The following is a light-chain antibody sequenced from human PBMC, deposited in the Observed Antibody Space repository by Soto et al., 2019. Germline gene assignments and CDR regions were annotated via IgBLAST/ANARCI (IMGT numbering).Light chain of an antibody. V-gene: IGKV1D-13*01. CDR3: QQFNNFLLT. CDR2: DAS. J-gene: IGKJ4*01. CDR1: QDLSSA. Sequence: ALPLTQSPSSLSASVGDRVTITCRASQDLSSALAWYQQKPGKAPKLLIYDASSLESGVPSRFCGSGSGTDFSLTISSLQPEDFATYYCQQFNNFLLTFGGGTKVAIK.